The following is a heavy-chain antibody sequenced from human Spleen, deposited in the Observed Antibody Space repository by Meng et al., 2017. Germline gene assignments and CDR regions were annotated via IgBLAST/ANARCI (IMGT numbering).Heavy chain of an antibody. V-gene: IGHV3-30*03. CDR1: GFYFNNAW. CDR2: ISHDDGDKK. J-gene: IGHJ4*02. CDR3: ARDLAVAGYYFDY. Sequence: GESLKISCAASGFYFNNAWMSWVRQAPGKGLEWVAVISHDDGDKKYYADSVKGRFTISRDNSKNTLYLQMNSLRPEDTAVYYCARDLAVAGYYFDYWGQGTLVTVSS. D-gene: IGHD6-19*01.